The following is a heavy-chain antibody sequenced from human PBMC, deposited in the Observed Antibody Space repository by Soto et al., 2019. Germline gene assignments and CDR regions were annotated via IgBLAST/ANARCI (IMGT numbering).Heavy chain of an antibody. CDR3: AKDRLWLSVGSYFDY. CDR2: ISGSGGST. D-gene: IGHD5-18*01. V-gene: IGHV3-23*01. J-gene: IGHJ4*02. Sequence: GGSLRLSCAASGFTFSSYAMSWVRQAPGKGLEWVSAISGSGGSTYYADSVKGRFTISRDNSKNTLYLQMNSLRAEDTAVYYCAKDRLWLSVGSYFDYWGQGTLVTVSS. CDR1: GFTFSSYA.